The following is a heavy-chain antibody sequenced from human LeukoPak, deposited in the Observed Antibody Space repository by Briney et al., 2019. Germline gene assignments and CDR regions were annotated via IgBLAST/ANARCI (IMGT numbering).Heavy chain of an antibody. D-gene: IGHD3-22*01. V-gene: IGHV3-21*04. CDR3: AKDLIGYYYDSSNPEWFDP. Sequence: GGSLRLSCAASGFTFSTYSMNWVRQAPGKGLEWVSSISSSSSYIYYADSVKGRFTISRDNAKNSLYLQMNSLRAEDTAVYYCAKDLIGYYYDSSNPEWFDPWGQGTLVTVSS. J-gene: IGHJ5*02. CDR2: ISSSSSYI. CDR1: GFTFSTYS.